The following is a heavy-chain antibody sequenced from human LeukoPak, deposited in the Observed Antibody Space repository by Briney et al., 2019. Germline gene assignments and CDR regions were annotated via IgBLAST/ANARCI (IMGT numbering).Heavy chain of an antibody. CDR2: IKQDGSEK. V-gene: IGHV3-7*01. J-gene: IGHJ3*02. CDR1: EFTFSSYW. CDR3: VVTGFHDAFDI. D-gene: IGHD5-18*01. Sequence: GGSLRLSCAASEFTFSSYWMSWVRQAPGKGLEWVANIKQDGSEKYYVDSVKGRFTISRDNAKNSLYLQMNSLRAEDTAVYYSVVTGFHDAFDIWGQGTRVTVSS.